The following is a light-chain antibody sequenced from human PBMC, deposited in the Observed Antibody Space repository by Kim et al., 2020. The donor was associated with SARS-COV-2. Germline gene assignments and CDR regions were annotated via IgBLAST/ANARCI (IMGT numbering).Light chain of an antibody. CDR2: LNSDGSH. CDR3: QTWGTGLWV. J-gene: IGLJ3*02. CDR1: SGHSSYA. Sequence: ELTQSPSASASLGASVKLTCTLSSGHSSYAIAWHQQQPEKGPRYLMKLNSDGSHSKGDGIPDRFSGSSSGAERYLTISSLQSEDEADYYCQTWGTGLWVFGGGTQLTVL. V-gene: IGLV4-69*01.